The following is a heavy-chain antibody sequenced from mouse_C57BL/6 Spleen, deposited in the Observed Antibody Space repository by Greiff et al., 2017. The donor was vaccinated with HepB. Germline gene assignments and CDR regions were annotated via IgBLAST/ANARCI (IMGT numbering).Heavy chain of an antibody. CDR2: IDPENGDT. CDR1: GFNIKDDY. Sequence: VQLQQSGAELVRPGASVKLSCTASGFNIKDDYMHWVKQRPEQGLEWIGWIDPENGDTEYASKFQGKATITADTSSNTAYLQLSSLTSEDTAVYYCTIFYYGSSGYAMDYWGQGTSVTVSS. D-gene: IGHD1-1*01. J-gene: IGHJ4*01. V-gene: IGHV14-4*01. CDR3: TIFYYGSSGYAMDY.